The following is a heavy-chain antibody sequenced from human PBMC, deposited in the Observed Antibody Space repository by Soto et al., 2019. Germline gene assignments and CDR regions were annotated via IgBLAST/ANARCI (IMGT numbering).Heavy chain of an antibody. V-gene: IGHV5-51*01. Sequence: GESLKISCKVSGYSFTSHWIAWVRQMPGEGLEWMGIIYPGDSDTIYSPSFQGQVTISADKSISTAYLQWSNLKASDTAVYYCVRRVKSYGYSFDFWGQGTLVTVSS. J-gene: IGHJ4*02. CDR2: IYPGDSDT. D-gene: IGHD5-18*01. CDR3: VRRVKSYGYSFDF. CDR1: GYSFTSHW.